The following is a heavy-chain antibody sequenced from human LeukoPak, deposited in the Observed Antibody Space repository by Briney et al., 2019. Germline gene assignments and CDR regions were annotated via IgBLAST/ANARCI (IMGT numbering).Heavy chain of an antibody. V-gene: IGHV3-48*04. Sequence: GGSLRLSCAASGFTFTRYSMNWVRQAPGKGLEWVSYISSSSSTIYYADSVKGRFTISRDNAKNSLYLQMNSLRAEDTAVYYCAKCGNCGRAFDIWGQGTMVTVSS. D-gene: IGHD7-27*01. J-gene: IGHJ3*02. CDR3: AKCGNCGRAFDI. CDR1: GFTFTRYS. CDR2: ISSSSSTI.